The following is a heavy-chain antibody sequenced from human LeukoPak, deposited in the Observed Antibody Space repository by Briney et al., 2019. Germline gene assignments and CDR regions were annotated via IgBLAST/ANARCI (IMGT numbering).Heavy chain of an antibody. D-gene: IGHD3-22*01. CDR3: ARGYYDSSGPFG. J-gene: IGHJ4*02. Sequence: ASVKVSCKASGYTFTSYDVNWVRQATGQGLEWMGWMNPNSGNTGYAQKFQGRVTMTRNTSISTAYMELSSLRSEDTAVYYCARGYYDSSGPFGWGQGTLVTVSS. CDR2: MNPNSGNT. CDR1: GYTFTSYD. V-gene: IGHV1-8*01.